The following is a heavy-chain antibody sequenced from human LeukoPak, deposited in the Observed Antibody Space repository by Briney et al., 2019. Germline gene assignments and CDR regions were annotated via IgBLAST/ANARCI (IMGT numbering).Heavy chain of an antibody. Sequence: DSVKVSSKASGYNFNTVSIAWVRQAPGQGLEWMGWMNANNAKTHYAQKFHARVTITTDTSTNTANLDLSGLISDHPTMSSCSRDSNFGAVVDFNCWGQGTLVTVSS. V-gene: IGHV1-18*01. D-gene: IGHD3-16*02. CDR1: GYNFNTVS. CDR3: SRDSNFGAVVDFNC. J-gene: IGHJ4*02. CDR2: MNANNAKT.